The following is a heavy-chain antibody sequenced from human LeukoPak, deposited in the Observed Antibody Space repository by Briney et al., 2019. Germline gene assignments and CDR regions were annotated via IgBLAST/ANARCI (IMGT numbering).Heavy chain of an antibody. V-gene: IGHV3-11*01. CDR3: ARDLAVAGS. J-gene: IGHJ5*02. CDR2: ITDSGSDA. Sequence: GGSLRLSCAASGFTFSDYYMSWIRQAPGKGLEWLSYITDSGSDAYYADSVKGRFTIFRDNAKNSLYLQMNSLRVEDTAVYYYARDLAVAGSWGQGTLVTVSS. CDR1: GFTFSDYY. D-gene: IGHD6-19*01.